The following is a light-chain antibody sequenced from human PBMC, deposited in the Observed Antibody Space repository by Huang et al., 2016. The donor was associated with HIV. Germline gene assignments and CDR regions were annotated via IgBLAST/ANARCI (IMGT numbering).Light chain of an antibody. V-gene: IGKV1-12*01. Sequence: DIQMTQSPSSVSASEGDTVTITCRASQAISIWLAWYQQKPREAPTLLIHSASILVSGVPSRFSGSGSGTNFSLTINGLRPDDFATYYCLQADISPRSFGQGTRLDIQ. CDR3: LQADISPRS. CDR1: QAISIW. CDR2: SAS. J-gene: IGKJ5*01.